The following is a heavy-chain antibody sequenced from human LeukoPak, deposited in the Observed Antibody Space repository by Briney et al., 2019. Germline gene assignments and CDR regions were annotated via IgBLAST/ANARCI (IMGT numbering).Heavy chain of an antibody. J-gene: IGHJ4*02. D-gene: IGHD2-2*01. CDR3: ARLIVVVPASPDY. V-gene: IGHV3-21*01. CDR2: ISSSSSYI. Sequence: GGSLRLSCAASGFTFSSYSMNWVRQAPGKGLEWVSSISSSSSYIYYADSVKGRFTISRDNAKNSLYLQMNSLRAEDTAVYYCARLIVVVPASPDYWGQGTLVTVSS. CDR1: GFTFSSYS.